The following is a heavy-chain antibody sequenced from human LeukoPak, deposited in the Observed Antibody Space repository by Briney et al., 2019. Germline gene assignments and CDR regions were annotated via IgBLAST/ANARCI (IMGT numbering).Heavy chain of an antibody. CDR2: ISFDGNNR. Sequence: PGRSLRLSCAASGFTFSSYAMHWVRQAPGKGLEWVAVISFDGNNRYYAGSVKGRFTISRDNSKNTLYLQMNSMRVEDTAVYYCARETLHTAMITSFDYWGQGTLVTVSS. CDR1: GFTFSSYA. J-gene: IGHJ4*02. D-gene: IGHD5-18*01. CDR3: ARETLHTAMITSFDY. V-gene: IGHV3-30-3*01.